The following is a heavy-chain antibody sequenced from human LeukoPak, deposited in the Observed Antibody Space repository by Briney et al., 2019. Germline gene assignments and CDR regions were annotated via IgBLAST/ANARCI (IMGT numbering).Heavy chain of an antibody. V-gene: IGHV4-59*11. CDR1: GGSISSHY. J-gene: IGHJ5*02. Sequence: SETLSLTCTVSGGSISSHYWSWIRQPPGKGLEWIGYIFYSGGTSYNPSLKSRVTISVDTSKNQFSLKLSSVTAADTALYYCARGSAWFVPWGQGTLVSVSS. D-gene: IGHD1-26*01. CDR3: ARGSAWFVP. CDR2: IFYSGGT.